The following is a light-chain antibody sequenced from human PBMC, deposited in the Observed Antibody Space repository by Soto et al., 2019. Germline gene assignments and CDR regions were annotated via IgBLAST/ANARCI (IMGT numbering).Light chain of an antibody. J-gene: IGLJ1*01. V-gene: IGLV2-11*01. Sequence: QSVLTQPRSVSGSPGQSVTISCTGTSSDVGGYNYVSWYQQHPGKVPKLMIYDVSKRPSGVPDRFSGSKSGNTASLTISGLQAEDEADYYCCSYAGNYILYVFGTGTKVTDL. CDR3: CSYAGNYILYV. CDR2: DVS. CDR1: SSDVGGYNY.